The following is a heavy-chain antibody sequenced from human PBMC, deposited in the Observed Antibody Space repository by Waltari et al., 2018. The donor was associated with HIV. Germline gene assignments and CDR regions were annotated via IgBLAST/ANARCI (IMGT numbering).Heavy chain of an antibody. CDR3: ARRRGSYSGSYYSLDY. CDR2: LYPGDSDT. CDR1: GYTFSTFW. J-gene: IGHJ4*02. D-gene: IGHD1-26*01. V-gene: IGHV5-51*03. Sequence: EEQLVQSGAEVKKPGESLKISCKGSGYTFSTFWIVWVRQMPGKGLEGMGTLYPGDSDTRYSPSFQGQVTISADKSISTAYLQWSSLKASDSAMYYCARRRGSYSGSYYSLDYWGQGTLVTVSS.